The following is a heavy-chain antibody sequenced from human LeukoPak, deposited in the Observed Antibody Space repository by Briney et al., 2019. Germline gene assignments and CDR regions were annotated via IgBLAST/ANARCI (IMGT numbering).Heavy chain of an antibody. CDR3: ARDNSVGDVAWWFDP. Sequence: ASVKVSCKASGYTFTGYYMHWVRQAPGQGLEWMGWINPYSGGTNYAQKFQGRVTMTRDMSTTTDYMELSSLRSDDTAVYYCARDNSVGDVAWWFDPWGQGTLVTVSS. CDR2: INPYSGGT. V-gene: IGHV1-2*02. CDR1: GYTFTGYY. D-gene: IGHD1-26*01. J-gene: IGHJ5*02.